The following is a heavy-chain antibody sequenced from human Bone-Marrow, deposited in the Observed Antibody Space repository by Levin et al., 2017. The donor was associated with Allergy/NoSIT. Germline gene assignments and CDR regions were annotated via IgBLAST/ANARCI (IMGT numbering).Heavy chain of an antibody. D-gene: IGHD6-13*01. V-gene: IGHV3-9*01. Sequence: GGSLRLSCAASGFTFMDYAIHWVRQAPGKGLEWLSGISWNGGRVAYADSVKGRCTISRDNAKNSLYLQMDSLTIDDTALYYCASDMAPDPYSSSWFLDYWGQGILVTVSS. CDR2: ISWNGGRV. J-gene: IGHJ4*02. CDR3: ASDMAPDPYSSSWFLDY. CDR1: GFTFMDYA.